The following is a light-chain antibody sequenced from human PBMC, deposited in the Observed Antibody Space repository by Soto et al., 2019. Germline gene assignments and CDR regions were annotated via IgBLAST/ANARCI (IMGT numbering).Light chain of an antibody. CDR3: QQRTNRGT. V-gene: IGKV3D-20*02. CDR1: QSVSNNY. J-gene: IGKJ1*01. Sequence: ELVLTQSPGTLSLSPGERATLSCRASQSVSNNYLAWYQQKPGQAPRLLIYGASNRATGIPDRFSGSGSGTNSTLTISRLEPEDFAVYYCQQRTNRGTVGQGTKVDIK. CDR2: GAS.